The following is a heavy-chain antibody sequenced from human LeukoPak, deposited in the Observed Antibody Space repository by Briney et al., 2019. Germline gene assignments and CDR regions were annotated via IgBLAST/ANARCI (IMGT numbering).Heavy chain of an antibody. CDR2: ISGSGGST. CDR1: GFTFNSFA. Sequence: GGSLRLSCAASGFTFNSFAMSWVRQAPGKGLEGVSVISGSGGSTDYADSVKGRFTISRDNSKNTLYLQMNSLRAEDTAVYYCANESPFLDYWGQGTLVTVSS. V-gene: IGHV3-23*01. CDR3: ANESPFLDY. J-gene: IGHJ4*02.